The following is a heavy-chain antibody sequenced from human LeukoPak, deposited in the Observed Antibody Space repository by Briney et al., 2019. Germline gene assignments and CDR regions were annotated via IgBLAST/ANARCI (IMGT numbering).Heavy chain of an antibody. D-gene: IGHD3-9*01. V-gene: IGHV1-2*04. CDR2: INPNSGGT. CDR3: ARGDDILTGYTLLYFDY. Sequence: GASVKVSCKASGYTFTGYYMHWVRQAPGQGLEWMGWINPNSGGTNYAQKFQGWVTMTRDTSISTAYMELSRLRSDDTAVYYCARGDDILTGYTLLYFDYWGQGTLVTVSS. CDR1: GYTFTGYY. J-gene: IGHJ4*02.